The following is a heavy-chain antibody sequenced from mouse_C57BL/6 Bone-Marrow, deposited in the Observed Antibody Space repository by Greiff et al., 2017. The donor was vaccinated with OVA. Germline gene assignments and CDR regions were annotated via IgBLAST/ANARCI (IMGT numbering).Heavy chain of an antibody. D-gene: IGHD1-1*01. Sequence: QVQLKQSGAELVKPGASVKLSCKASGYTFTEYTIHRVKQRSGQGLEWIGWFYPGSVSIKYNEKFKDKATLTADKSASTVYMELSRLTSEDSAVYFCARHAKNYYGSPYWYFDVWGTGTTVTVSS. CDR1: GYTFTEYT. V-gene: IGHV1-62-2*01. J-gene: IGHJ1*03. CDR2: FYPGSVSI. CDR3: ARHAKNYYGSPYWYFDV.